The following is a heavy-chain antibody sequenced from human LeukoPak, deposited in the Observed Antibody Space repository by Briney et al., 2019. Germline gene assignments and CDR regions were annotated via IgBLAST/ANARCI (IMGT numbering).Heavy chain of an antibody. J-gene: IGHJ4*02. Sequence: ASVKVSCKASGYTFTSYDINWVRQATGQGLEWMGGFDPEDGETIYAQKFQGRVTMTEDTSTDTAYMELSSLRSEDTAVYYCATGVGATTADRGQGTLVTVSS. CDR3: ATGVGATTAD. CDR2: FDPEDGET. D-gene: IGHD1-26*01. V-gene: IGHV1-24*01. CDR1: GYTFTSYD.